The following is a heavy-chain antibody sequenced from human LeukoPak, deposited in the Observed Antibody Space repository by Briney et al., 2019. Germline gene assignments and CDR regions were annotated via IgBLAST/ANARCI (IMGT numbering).Heavy chain of an antibody. V-gene: IGHV4-59*06. CDR2: IYYSGST. CDR1: GGSISSYY. D-gene: IGHD2-15*01. Sequence: SETLSLTCTVSGGSISSYYWSWIRQPPGKGLEWIGYIYYSGSTYYNPSLKSRVTISVDTSKNQFSLKLSSVTAADTAVYYCASSQMVVAANGFNPWGQGTLVTASS. CDR3: ASSQMVVAANGFNP. J-gene: IGHJ5*02.